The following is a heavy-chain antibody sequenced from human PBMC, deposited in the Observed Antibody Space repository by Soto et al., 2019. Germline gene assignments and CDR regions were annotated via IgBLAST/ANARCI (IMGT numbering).Heavy chain of an antibody. V-gene: IGHV1-18*01. CDR2: ISDYNGNT. D-gene: IGHD3-10*01. Sequence: QAQLVQSGVEVKKAGASVKVSCKASGYTFSSYGISWARQAPGQGLEWMGWISDYNGNTQYAQKFQGRVFMTTDTATRTAYMELRGLRSDDTAGYFCAREGYYSGSGTYSPPRFYGMDVWGQGTTVTVSS. J-gene: IGHJ6*02. CDR1: GYTFSSYG. CDR3: AREGYYSGSGTYSPPRFYGMDV.